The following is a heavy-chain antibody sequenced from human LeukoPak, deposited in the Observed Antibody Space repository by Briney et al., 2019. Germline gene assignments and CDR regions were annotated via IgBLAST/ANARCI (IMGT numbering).Heavy chain of an antibody. D-gene: IGHD2-15*01. J-gene: IGHJ5*02. CDR3: ARGGNYFDSSGALHWFDP. CDR2: MNPNSGNT. Sequence: ASVKVSCKTFGYTFTGYYIHWVRQAPGQGLEWMGWMNPNSGNTGYAQKFQDRVTMTRDTSTSTVYMELSSLRFEDTAVYYCARGGNYFDSSGALHWFDPWGQGTLVTVSS. CDR1: GYTFTGYY. V-gene: IGHV1-8*02.